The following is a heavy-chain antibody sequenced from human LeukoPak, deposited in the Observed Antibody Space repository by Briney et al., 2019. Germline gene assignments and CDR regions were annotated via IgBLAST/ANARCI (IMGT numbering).Heavy chain of an antibody. CDR1: GFTFSSYG. CDR2: ISFSGSNV. CDR3: AKPTAGSPTAAGLDY. Sequence: GGSLRLSCAASGFTFSSYGMYWVRQAPGKGLEWVSYISFSGSNVHYADSVKGRFTFSRDNSKSTLFLQMNSLRPEDTAVYYCAKPTAGSPTAAGLDYWGQGTLVTVPS. V-gene: IGHV3-30*02. J-gene: IGHJ4*02. D-gene: IGHD4-17*01.